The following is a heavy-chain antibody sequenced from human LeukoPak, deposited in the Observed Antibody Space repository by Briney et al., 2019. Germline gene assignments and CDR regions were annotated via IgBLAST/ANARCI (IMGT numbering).Heavy chain of an antibody. J-gene: IGHJ4*02. CDR1: GFTFSGYA. D-gene: IGHD2/OR15-2a*01. CDR2: IWYDGSNK. Sequence: GGSLRLSCAASGFTFSGYAMGWVRQAPGKGLEWVALIWYDGSNKYYTDSVKGRLTISRDNSKNTLYLQMNNLRAEDTAVYYCAREGPRGNSQFDYWGQGTLVTVSS. V-gene: IGHV3-33*08. CDR3: AREGPRGNSQFDY.